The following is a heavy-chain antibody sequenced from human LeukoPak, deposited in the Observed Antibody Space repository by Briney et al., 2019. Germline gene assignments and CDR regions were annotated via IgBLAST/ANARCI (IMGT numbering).Heavy chain of an antibody. CDR1: GGSFSGYY. J-gene: IGHJ4*02. Sequence: PSETLSLTCAVYGGSFSGYYWSWIRQPPGKGLEWIGEINHSGSTNNNPSLKSRVTISVDTSKNQFSLKLSSVTAADTAVYYCARTSYDFWSGYPFDYWGQGTLVTVSS. D-gene: IGHD3-3*01. CDR2: INHSGST. CDR3: ARTSYDFWSGYPFDY. V-gene: IGHV4-34*01.